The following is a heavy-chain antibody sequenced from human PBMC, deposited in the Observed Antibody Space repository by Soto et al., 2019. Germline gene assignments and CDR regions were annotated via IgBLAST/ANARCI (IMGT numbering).Heavy chain of an antibody. J-gene: IGHJ4*02. CDR3: VRHVATMIVVAPYYFDC. D-gene: IGHD3-22*01. V-gene: IGHV4-39*01. CDR1: GGSISSSNYY. CDR2: IYYSGST. Sequence: PSETLSLTCTVSGGSISSSNYYWGWIRQPPGKGLEWIGSIYYSGSTYYNPSLKSRVTISVDTSKNQFSLKLSSVTAADTAVYYCVRHVATMIVVAPYYFDCWGQGNLVTVSS.